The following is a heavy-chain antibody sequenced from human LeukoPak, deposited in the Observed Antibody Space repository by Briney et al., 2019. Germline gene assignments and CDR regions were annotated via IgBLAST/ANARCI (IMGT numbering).Heavy chain of an antibody. V-gene: IGHV3-20*04. D-gene: IGHD6-13*01. Sequence: GGSLRLSCAASGFSFDDYGMSWVRQAPGKGLEWVSGINWDGGSAAYADSVKGRFTISRDNAKNSLYLQMNSLRTENTAFYYCARDRLAATGLFDYWGQGTLVTVSS. CDR3: ARDRLAATGLFDY. CDR1: GFSFDDYG. CDR2: INWDGGSA. J-gene: IGHJ4*02.